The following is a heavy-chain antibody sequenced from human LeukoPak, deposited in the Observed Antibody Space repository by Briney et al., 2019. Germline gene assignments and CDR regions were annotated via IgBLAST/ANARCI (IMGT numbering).Heavy chain of an antibody. D-gene: IGHD1-1*01. CDR1: GDSVSGYY. CDR2: IHQSGST. Sequence: SETLSLTCTVSGDSVSGYYWNWIRQPPGKGPEWIGYIHQSGSTNNNPSLRSRVTMSVDTSRNQFSLDLISVTAADTAVYYCARWNDGNHHFDCWGQGTLVTVSA. J-gene: IGHJ4*02. CDR3: ARWNDGNHHFDC. V-gene: IGHV4-59*02.